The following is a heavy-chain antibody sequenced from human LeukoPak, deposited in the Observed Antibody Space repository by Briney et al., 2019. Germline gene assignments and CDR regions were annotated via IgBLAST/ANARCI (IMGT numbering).Heavy chain of an antibody. V-gene: IGHV1-18*01. CDR1: GYTFTSYG. D-gene: IGHD3-10*01. Sequence: ASVKVSCKASGYTFTSYGISWVRQAPGQGLERMGWISAYNGNTNYAQKLQGRVTMTTDTSTGTAYMELRSLRSDDTAVYYCASLLWFGELSGDDAFDIWGQGTMVTVSS. J-gene: IGHJ3*02. CDR3: ASLLWFGELSGDDAFDI. CDR2: ISAYNGNT.